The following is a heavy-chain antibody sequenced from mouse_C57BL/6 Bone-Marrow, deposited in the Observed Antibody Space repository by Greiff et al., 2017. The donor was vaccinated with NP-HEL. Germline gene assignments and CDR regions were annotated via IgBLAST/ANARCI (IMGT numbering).Heavy chain of an antibody. CDR3: ARYRDYSNSFDY. D-gene: IGHD2-5*01. CDR1: GFTFTDYY. CDR2: IRNKANGYTT. V-gene: IGHV7-3*01. J-gene: IGHJ2*01. Sequence: EVMLVESGGGLVQPGGSLSLSCAASGFTFTDYYMSWVRQPPGQALERLGLIRNKANGYTTEYSASVKGRFTISRDNSQSILDLQMNAQGAEDSATYYCARYRDYSNSFDYWGQGTTLTVSS.